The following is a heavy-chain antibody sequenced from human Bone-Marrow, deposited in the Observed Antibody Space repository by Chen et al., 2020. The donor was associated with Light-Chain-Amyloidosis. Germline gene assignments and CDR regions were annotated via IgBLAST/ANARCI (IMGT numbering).Heavy chain of an antibody. Sequence: QVQLQESGPGLVKPSETLSLTCVVSGLSVSRDYYWAWIRQPPGKGLEWIGNMHHTGKTYYNPSLKSRVTLSIDTSKNQFSLKLTSVTAADTAVYYCARGRDYYDSSGYSYYFDYWGQGTLVTVSS. D-gene: IGHD3-22*01. CDR1: GLSVSRDYY. CDR2: MHHTGKT. CDR3: ARGRDYYDSSGYSYYFDY. J-gene: IGHJ4*02. V-gene: IGHV4-38-2*01.